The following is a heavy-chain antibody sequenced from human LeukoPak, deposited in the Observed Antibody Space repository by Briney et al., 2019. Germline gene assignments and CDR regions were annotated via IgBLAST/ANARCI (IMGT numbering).Heavy chain of an antibody. D-gene: IGHD3-22*01. J-gene: IGHJ4*02. CDR2: ISVSGDAT. CDR3: AKVGFGYYDSSGYHDY. CDR1: GFTVSSFS. Sequence: PGGSLRLSCAASGFTVSSFSMSWVRQDPGKGLEWVSAISVSGDATYYADSVEGRFTISRDNSKNTLYLQMNSLRAEDTAVYYCAKVGFGYYDSSGYHDYWGQGTLVTVSS. V-gene: IGHV3-23*01.